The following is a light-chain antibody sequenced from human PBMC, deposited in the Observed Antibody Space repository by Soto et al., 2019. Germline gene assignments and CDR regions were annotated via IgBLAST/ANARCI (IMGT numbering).Light chain of an antibody. CDR2: KAS. Sequence: DIQMTQSPSTLSASVGDRVTITCRASQSISSWLAWYQQKPGKAPKLLIYKASSLESGVPSRFSGSGSGTEFSLTISSLQTDDFVTYYCQQYNSFPTFGQGTKVDIK. V-gene: IGKV1-5*03. CDR3: QQYNSFPT. J-gene: IGKJ1*01. CDR1: QSISSW.